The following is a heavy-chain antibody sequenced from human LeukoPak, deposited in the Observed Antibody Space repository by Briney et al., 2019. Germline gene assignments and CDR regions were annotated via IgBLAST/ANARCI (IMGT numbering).Heavy chain of an antibody. CDR1: GGSISSGGYY. Sequence: PSETLSLTCTVSGGSISSGGYYWSWIRQHPGKGLEWIGYIYYSGSTYYNPSLKSRVTISVDTSKNQFSLKLSSVTAADTDVYYCAREYGDSYNWFDPWGQGTLVTVSS. V-gene: IGHV4-31*03. J-gene: IGHJ5*02. D-gene: IGHD4-17*01. CDR3: AREYGDSYNWFDP. CDR2: IYYSGST.